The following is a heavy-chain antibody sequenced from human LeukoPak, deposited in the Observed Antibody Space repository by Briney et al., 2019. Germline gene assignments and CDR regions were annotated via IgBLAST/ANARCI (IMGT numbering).Heavy chain of an antibody. CDR3: ARARYDDFWSGYYEYYYYYYGMDV. CDR1: GFTFSSYG. J-gene: IGHJ6*02. Sequence: GGSLRLSCAASGFTFSSYGMHWVRQAPGKGLEWVAVIWYDGSNKYYADSVKGRFTISRDNSKNMLYLQMTRLRAEDTAVYYCARARYDDFWSGYYEYYYYYYGMDVWGQGTTVTVSS. CDR2: IWYDGSNK. V-gene: IGHV3-33*08. D-gene: IGHD3-3*01.